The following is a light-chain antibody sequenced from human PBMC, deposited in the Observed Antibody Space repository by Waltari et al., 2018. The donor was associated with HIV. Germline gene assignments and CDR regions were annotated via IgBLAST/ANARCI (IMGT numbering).Light chain of an antibody. J-gene: IGLJ2*01. CDR3: ATWDISLSAVV. CDR1: SNNVGNQG. CDR2: RDN. Sequence: QAGLTQPPSVSKGMRQTATLTCTGNSNNVGNQGAAWLQQHQGHPPKLLSYRDNKRPSGISGRFSASRSGNTASLTITGVQPEDEADYFGATWDISLSAVVFGGGTTLTVL. V-gene: IGLV10-54*04.